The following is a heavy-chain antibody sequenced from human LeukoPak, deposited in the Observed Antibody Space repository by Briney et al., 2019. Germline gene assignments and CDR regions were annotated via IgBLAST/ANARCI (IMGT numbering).Heavy chain of an antibody. Sequence: GGSLLLSCAAPGFTFSSNAMSWVRQAPGKGLEWVSGISSGTGETAHADSVKGRFTISRDNSKNTLYLQMDSLRAEDTAVYYCARSPQGQRWDLAYCGQRAIFSASS. CDR2: ISSGTGET. J-gene: IGHJ4*02. CDR3: ARSPQGQRWDLAY. V-gene: IGHV3-23*01. D-gene: IGHD4-23*01. CDR1: GFTFSSNA.